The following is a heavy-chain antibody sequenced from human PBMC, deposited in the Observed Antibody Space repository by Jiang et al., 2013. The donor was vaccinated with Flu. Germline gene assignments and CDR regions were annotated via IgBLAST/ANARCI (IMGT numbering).Heavy chain of an antibody. V-gene: IGHV1-18*01. CDR1: GYSFSGYG. D-gene: IGHD1-26*01. J-gene: IGHJ4*03. CDR2: ISAYNGNT. Sequence: SGAEVKKPGASLKLSCKASGYSFSGYGISWVRQAPGQGLEWMGWISAYNGNTDSAQNFQGRVIMTIDSSTTTGYMELRSLTSDDTAVYYCARHSNEGSGNYYRLDYWGQGTTVTVSS. CDR3: ARHSNEGSGNYYRLDY.